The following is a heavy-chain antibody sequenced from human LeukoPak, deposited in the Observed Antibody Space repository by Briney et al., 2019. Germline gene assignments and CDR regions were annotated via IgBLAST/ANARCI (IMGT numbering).Heavy chain of an antibody. Sequence: PGGSLRLSCAASGFTFSSYGMHWVRQAPGKGLEWVAFIRFDGSYNSYSDSVKGRFTISRDNSKNTLYLQMNSLRAEDTAVYYCAKVRLGYCSGGSCYDFDYWGQGTLVTVSS. D-gene: IGHD2-15*01. J-gene: IGHJ4*02. CDR3: AKVRLGYCSGGSCYDFDY. CDR1: GFTFSSYG. CDR2: IRFDGSYN. V-gene: IGHV3-30*02.